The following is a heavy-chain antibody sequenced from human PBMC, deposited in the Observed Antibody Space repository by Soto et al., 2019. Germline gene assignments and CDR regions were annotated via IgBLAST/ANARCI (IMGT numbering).Heavy chain of an antibody. Sequence: GESLKISCKGSGYSFTSYWIGWVRQMPGKGLEWMGIIYPGDSDTRYSPSFQGQVTISADKSISTAYLQWSSLKASDTAMYYCARFWGDLNLRIYYYYGMDVWGQGTTVTVSS. V-gene: IGHV5-51*01. CDR2: IYPGDSDT. CDR3: ARFWGDLNLRIYYYYGMDV. D-gene: IGHD3-16*01. CDR1: GYSFTSYW. J-gene: IGHJ6*02.